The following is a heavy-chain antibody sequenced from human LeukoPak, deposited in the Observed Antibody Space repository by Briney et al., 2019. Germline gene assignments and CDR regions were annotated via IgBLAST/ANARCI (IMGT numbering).Heavy chain of an antibody. V-gene: IGHV3-30*04. CDR1: GFTFNSYA. J-gene: IGHJ4*02. Sequence: GGSLRLSCAASGFTFNSYAMHWVRQAPGKGLEWVAVISSDGSHKYYADSVKGRFTISRDSSKNTLYLQMNSLRAEDTAVYYCAITYGVDKVSDYWGQGTLVTVSS. D-gene: IGHD4-17*01. CDR3: AITYGVDKVSDY. CDR2: ISSDGSHK.